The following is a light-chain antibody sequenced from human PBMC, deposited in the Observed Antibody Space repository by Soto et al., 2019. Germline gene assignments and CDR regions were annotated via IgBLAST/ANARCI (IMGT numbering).Light chain of an antibody. CDR3: QTWGTGIWV. Sequence: QSVLTQSPSASASLGASVKLTCTLSSGHSNYAIAWHQQQPEKGPRYLMKLNSDGSHSKGDGIPDRFSGSSSGAERYLTISSLQSEDEADYYCQTWGTGIWVFGGGTKPPS. V-gene: IGLV4-69*01. CDR1: SGHSNYA. J-gene: IGLJ3*02. CDR2: LNSDGSH.